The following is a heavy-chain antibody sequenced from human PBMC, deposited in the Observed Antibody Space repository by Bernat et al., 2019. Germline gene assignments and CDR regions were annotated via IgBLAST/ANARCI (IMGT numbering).Heavy chain of an antibody. J-gene: IGHJ2*01. CDR1: GFTFSSYW. V-gene: IGHV3-7*01. CDR2: IKQDGSEK. Sequence: EVQLVESGGGLVQPGGSLRLSCAASGFTFSSYWMSWVRQAPGKGLEWVANIKQDGSEKYYVDSVKGRFTISRDNAKNSLYLQMNSLRAEDTAVYYCARAFEEWLVKRYWYFDLWGHGTLVTVSS. D-gene: IGHD6-19*01. CDR3: ARAFEEWLVKRYWYFDL.